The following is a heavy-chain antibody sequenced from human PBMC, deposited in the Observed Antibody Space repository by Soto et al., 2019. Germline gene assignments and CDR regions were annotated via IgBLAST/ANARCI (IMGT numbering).Heavy chain of an antibody. V-gene: IGHV3-30*03. D-gene: IGHD6-19*01. CDR2: ISYDGSNK. CDR3: ARDSSGWYSPDYFDY. J-gene: IGHJ4*02. CDR1: GFTFSSYG. Sequence: HPGGSLRLSCAASGFTFSSYGMHWVRQAPGKGLEWVAVISYDGSNKYYADSVKGRFTISRDNSKNTLYLQMNSLRAEDTAVYYCARDSSGWYSPDYFDYWGQVTLVTVSS.